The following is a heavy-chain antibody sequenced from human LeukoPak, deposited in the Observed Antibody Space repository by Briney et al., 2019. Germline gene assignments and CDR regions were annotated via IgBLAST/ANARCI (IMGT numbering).Heavy chain of an antibody. D-gene: IGHD2-2*01. J-gene: IGHJ4*02. Sequence: SETLSLTCTVSGGSISSSSYYWGWIRQPPGKGLEWIGSSYYSGSTYYNPSLKSRVTISVDTSKNQFSLKLSSVTAADTAVYYCARRARIVVVPAASSHYFDYWGQGTLVTVSS. CDR1: GGSISSSSYY. CDR3: ARRARIVVVPAASSHYFDY. CDR2: SYYSGST. V-gene: IGHV4-39*01.